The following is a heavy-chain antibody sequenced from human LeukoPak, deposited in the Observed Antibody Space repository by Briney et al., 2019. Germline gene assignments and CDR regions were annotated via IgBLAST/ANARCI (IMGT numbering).Heavy chain of an antibody. CDR1: VYSFNIYG. D-gene: IGHD1-26*01. Sequence: VASVTVSFTISVYSFNIYGLIWVRQAPGQGLAGVGWISGSNGNRKYAEKLQGRVTMTTDTSTSTAYMELWNLRSDDTAKYYCARAGRGTYYYFDVWGQGTLVTVSS. CDR3: ARAGRGTYYYFDV. CDR2: ISGSNGNR. J-gene: IGHJ4*02. V-gene: IGHV1-18*01.